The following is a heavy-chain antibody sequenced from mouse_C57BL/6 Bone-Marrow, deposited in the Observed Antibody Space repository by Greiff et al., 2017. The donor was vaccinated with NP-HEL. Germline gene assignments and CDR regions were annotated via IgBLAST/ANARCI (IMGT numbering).Heavy chain of an antibody. CDR3: ARDSNYDDYAMDY. J-gene: IGHJ4*01. D-gene: IGHD2-5*01. CDR1: GYAFSSSW. V-gene: IGHV1-82*01. CDR2: IYPGDGDT. Sequence: VQLQQSGPELVKPGASVKISCKASGYAFSSSWMNWVKQRPGKGLEWIGRIYPGDGDTNYNGKFKGKATLTADKSSSTAYMQLSSLTSEDSAVYFCARDSNYDDYAMDYWGQGTSVTVSS.